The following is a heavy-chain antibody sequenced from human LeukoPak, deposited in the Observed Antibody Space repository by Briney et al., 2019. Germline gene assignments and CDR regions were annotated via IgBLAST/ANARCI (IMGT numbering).Heavy chain of an antibody. CDR1: GYTFTSYG. CDR3: TITIFGVVIQNY. Sequence: GASVKVSCKASGYTFTSYGISWVRQAPGQGLEWMGWISAYNGNTNYAQKLQGRVTMTTDTSTSTAYMELRSLRSDDTAVYYCTITIFGVVIQNYWGQGTLVTVSS. CDR2: ISAYNGNT. J-gene: IGHJ4*02. D-gene: IGHD3-3*01. V-gene: IGHV1-18*01.